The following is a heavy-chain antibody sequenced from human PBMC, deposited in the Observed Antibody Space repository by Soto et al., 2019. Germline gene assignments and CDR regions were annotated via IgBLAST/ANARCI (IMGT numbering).Heavy chain of an antibody. D-gene: IGHD3-9*01. J-gene: IGHJ6*02. CDR2: IIPIFGTA. Sequence: QVQLVQSGAEVKKPGSSVEVSCKASGGTFSSYAISWVRQAPGQGLEWMGGIIPIFGTANYAQKFQGRVTITADESTSTAYMELSSLRSEDTAVYYCARAPRASTGYYGADYYYYGMDVWGQGTTVTVSS. CDR3: ARAPRASTGYYGADYYYYGMDV. V-gene: IGHV1-69*01. CDR1: GGTFSSYA.